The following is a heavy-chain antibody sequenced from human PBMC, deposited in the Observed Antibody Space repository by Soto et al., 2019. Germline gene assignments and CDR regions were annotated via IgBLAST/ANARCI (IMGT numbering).Heavy chain of an antibody. J-gene: IGHJ5*02. CDR3: EREPKDYGDYFGWFDP. CDR1: GGTFSSYA. V-gene: IGHV1-69*01. CDR2: IIPIFGTA. Sequence: QVQLVQSGAEVKKPGSSVKVSCKASGGTFSSYAISWVRQAPGQGLEWMGGIIPIFGTANYAQKYQGRVTITADESTSTAYMELSSLRSEDTAVYYCEREPKDYGDYFGWFDPWGQGTLVTVSS. D-gene: IGHD4-17*01.